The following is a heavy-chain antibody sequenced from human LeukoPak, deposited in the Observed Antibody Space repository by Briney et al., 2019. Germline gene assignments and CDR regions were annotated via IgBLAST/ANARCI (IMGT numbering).Heavy chain of an antibody. CDR2: IYTSGST. V-gene: IGHV4-61*02. Sequence: SETLSLTCTVSGGSISSGGYYWSWIRQPAGKGLEWIGRIYTSGSTNYNPSLKSRVTISVDTSKNQFSLKLSSVTAADTAVYYCARDLGDLYSGSYYGSGSYYGSHHNWFDPWGQGTLVTVSS. J-gene: IGHJ5*02. CDR1: GGSISSGGYY. CDR3: ARDLGDLYSGSYYGSGSYYGSHHNWFDP. D-gene: IGHD3-10*01.